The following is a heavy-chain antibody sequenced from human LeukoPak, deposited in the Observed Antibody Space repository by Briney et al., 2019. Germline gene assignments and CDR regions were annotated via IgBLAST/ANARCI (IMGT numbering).Heavy chain of an antibody. V-gene: IGHV3-23*01. J-gene: IGHJ5*02. CDR2: ISGSGGST. Sequence: KSGGSLRLSCAASGFTFSSYAMSWVRQAPGKGLEWVSAISGSGGSTYYADSVKGRFTISRDNSKNTLYLQMNSLRAEDTAVYYCAKSAGSGSYYIPNWFDPWGQGTLVTVSS. CDR3: AKSAGSGSYYIPNWFDP. D-gene: IGHD3-10*01. CDR1: GFTFSSYA.